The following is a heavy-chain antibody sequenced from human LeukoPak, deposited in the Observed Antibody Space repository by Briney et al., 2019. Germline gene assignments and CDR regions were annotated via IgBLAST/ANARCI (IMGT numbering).Heavy chain of an antibody. D-gene: IGHD2-2*02. V-gene: IGHV3-30*03. CDR1: GFTFSSYG. CDR3: ARDLLSVPAAIYYYYGMDV. J-gene: IGHJ6*02. Sequence: PGGSLRLSCAASGFTFSSYGMHWVRQAPGKGLEWVAVISYDGSNKYYADSVKGRFTISRDNSKNTLYLQMNSLRAEDTAVYYCARDLLSVPAAIYYYYGMDVWGQGTTVTVSS. CDR2: ISYDGSNK.